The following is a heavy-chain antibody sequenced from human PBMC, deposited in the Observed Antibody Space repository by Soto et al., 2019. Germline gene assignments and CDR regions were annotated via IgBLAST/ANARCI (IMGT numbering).Heavy chain of an antibody. J-gene: IGHJ4*02. CDR2: IYYAGST. Sequence: SSETLSLTCTVSGGSISPYYWGWFRQPPGKGLEWMGYIYYAGSTSYHPSLKGRVTVSLDTSRSQVSLNLTSVTAADTAAYYCARLGGYYQAFDTWGQGTLVTVSS. D-gene: IGHD3-22*01. CDR1: GGSISPYY. CDR3: ARLGGYYQAFDT. V-gene: IGHV4-59*08.